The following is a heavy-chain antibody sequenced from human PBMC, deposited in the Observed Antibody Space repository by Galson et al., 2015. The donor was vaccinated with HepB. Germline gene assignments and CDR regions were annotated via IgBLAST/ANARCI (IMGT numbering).Heavy chain of an antibody. D-gene: IGHD4-11*01. V-gene: IGHV3-33*01. CDR1: GFTFSTSD. J-gene: IGHJ5*02. CDR3: ARENGDDYNKWFDP. CDR2: IWYDGTNK. Sequence: SLRLSCAASGFTFSTSDMHWVRQAPGKGLEWVAVIWYDGTNKYYTDSVKGRFTISRDNSKNTLYLQMNRLRAEDTAVYYCARENGDDYNKWFDPWGQGTLVTVSS.